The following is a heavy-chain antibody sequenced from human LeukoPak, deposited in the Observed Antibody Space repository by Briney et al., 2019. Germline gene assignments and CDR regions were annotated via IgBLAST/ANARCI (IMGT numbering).Heavy chain of an antibody. CDR2: IYYSGST. D-gene: IGHD1-7*01. V-gene: IGHV4-59*01. Sequence: SETLSLTCTVSGGSISRYYWSWIRQPPGKGLEWIGYIYYSGSTNYNPSLRSRVTISVDTSKNQFSLKLSSVTAADTAVCYCARGPVGGTTYNDGDAFDIWGQGTMVTVSS. CDR1: GGSISRYY. CDR3: ARGPVGGTTYNDGDAFDI. J-gene: IGHJ3*02.